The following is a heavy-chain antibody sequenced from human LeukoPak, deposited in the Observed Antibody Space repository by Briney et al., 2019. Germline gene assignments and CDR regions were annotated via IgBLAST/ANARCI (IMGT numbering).Heavy chain of an antibody. V-gene: IGHV3-23*01. CDR1: GFTFSSYA. J-gene: IGHJ4*02. Sequence: GGSLRLSCAASGFTFSSYAMSWVRQAPGKGLEWVSAITGTGGDTYYADSVKGRFTISRDNSKSTLYLQMNSLRAEDTAVYYCVKGSSDSRPYYFDSWGQGTLVTVSS. CDR3: VKGSSDSRPYYFDS. D-gene: IGHD3-22*01. CDR2: ITGTGGDT.